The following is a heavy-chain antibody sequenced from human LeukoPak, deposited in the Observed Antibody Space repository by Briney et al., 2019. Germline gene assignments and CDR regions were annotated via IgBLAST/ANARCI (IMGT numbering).Heavy chain of an antibody. Sequence: GGSLRLSCAASGFTFSSYAMHWVRQAPGKGLEWVAAISYDGSNKYYADSVKGRFTISRDNSKNTLYLQMNSLRAEDTAVYHCWSLDHWGQGTLVTVSS. CDR1: GFTFSSYA. CDR2: ISYDGSNK. J-gene: IGHJ4*02. V-gene: IGHV3-30-3*01. CDR3: WSLDH.